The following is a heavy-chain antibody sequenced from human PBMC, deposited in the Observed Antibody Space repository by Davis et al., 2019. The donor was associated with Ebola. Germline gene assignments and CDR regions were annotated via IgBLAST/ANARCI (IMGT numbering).Heavy chain of an antibody. CDR1: GGSITSSDYY. V-gene: IGHV4-39*01. J-gene: IGHJ4*02. D-gene: IGHD3-22*01. Sequence: MPSETLSLTCTVSGGSITSSDYYWGWIRQSPGKGLEWIGTFYYSGTTFYNPSLKSRITVSVDPSKNQFSLKLSSATAADTALYYCASLRQTYDSSGYSQPFDYWDQGSLVTVSS. CDR2: FYYSGTT. CDR3: ASLRQTYDSSGYSQPFDY.